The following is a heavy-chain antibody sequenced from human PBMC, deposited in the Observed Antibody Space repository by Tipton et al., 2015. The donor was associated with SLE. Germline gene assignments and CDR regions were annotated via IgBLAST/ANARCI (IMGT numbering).Heavy chain of an antibody. CDR1: GGSFSGYY. V-gene: IGHV4-34*01. CDR2: INHSGST. CDR3: AGLYSSSWLPFGYYYYGMYV. Sequence: TLSLTCAVYGGSFSGYYWSWIRQPPGKGLEWIGEINHSGSTNYNPSLKSRVTISVDTSKNQFSLKLSSVTAADTAVYYCAGLYSSSWLPFGYYYYGMYVLGQGTTVTVSS. D-gene: IGHD6-13*01. J-gene: IGHJ6*02.